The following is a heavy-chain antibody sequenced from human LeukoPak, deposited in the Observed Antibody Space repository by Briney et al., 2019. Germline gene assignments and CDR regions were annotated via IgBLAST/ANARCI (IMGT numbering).Heavy chain of an antibody. CDR2: KKEDGSDK. J-gene: IGHJ5*01. V-gene: IGHV3-7*04. CDR3: ARDKGYNCFDS. CDR1: GFTFSSYW. Sequence: GGSLRLSCAASGFTFSSYWMAWVRQAPGKGLEWVANKKEDGSDKYYVDSVKGRFTISRDNARNSLYLQMNSLRAEDTAVYYCARDKGYNCFDSWGQGTLVTVSS.